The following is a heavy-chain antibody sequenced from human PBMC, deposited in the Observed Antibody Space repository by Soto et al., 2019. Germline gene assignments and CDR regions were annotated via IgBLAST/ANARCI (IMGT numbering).Heavy chain of an antibody. CDR3: ARHNYDSSGYYHHYYGMDV. CDR2: INHSGST. V-gene: IGHV4-34*01. Sequence: SETLSLTCAVYGGSGGSFSGYYWSWIRQPPGKGLEWIGEINHSGSTNYNPSLKSRVTISVDTSKNKITLKLSSVTAADMAVYYRARHNYDSSGYYHHYYGMDVWGQGTTVTVSS. D-gene: IGHD3-22*01. J-gene: IGHJ6*02. CDR1: GGSGGSFSGYY.